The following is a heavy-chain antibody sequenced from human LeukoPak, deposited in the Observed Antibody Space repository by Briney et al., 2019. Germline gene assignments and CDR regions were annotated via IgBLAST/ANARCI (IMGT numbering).Heavy chain of an antibody. CDR3: ARVAAADYFDY. CDR1: GYAFTSYG. D-gene: IGHD6-13*01. J-gene: IGHJ4*02. V-gene: IGHV1-18*01. Sequence: SVKVSCKASGYAFTSYGISWVRQAPGQGLEWMGWINPYNGNTNYAQKLQGRVTMTTDTSTSTAYMELRSLRSDDTAVYYCARVAAADYFDYWGQGTLVTVSS. CDR2: INPYNGNT.